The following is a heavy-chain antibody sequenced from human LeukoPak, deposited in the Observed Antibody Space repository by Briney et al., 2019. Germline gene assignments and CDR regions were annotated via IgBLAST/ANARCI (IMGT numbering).Heavy chain of an antibody. CDR1: GFTFSSSA. J-gene: IGHJ4*02. CDR3: AKGYYGSGSYGWFDY. V-gene: IGHV3-23*01. Sequence: GGSLRLSCAASGFTFSSSAMSWVRQAPGKGLEWVSTISGSGDRTYYADSVKGRFTISRDNSKSTLFLHMNSLRAEDTAVYSCAKGYYGSGSYGWFDYWGQGTLVTVSS. D-gene: IGHD3-10*01. CDR2: ISGSGDRT.